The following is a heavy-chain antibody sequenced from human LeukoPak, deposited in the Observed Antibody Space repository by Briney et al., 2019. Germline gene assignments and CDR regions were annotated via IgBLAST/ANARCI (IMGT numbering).Heavy chain of an antibody. CDR1: GFTFSSFW. V-gene: IGHV3-74*01. CDR3: VQRHCDGGNCLHRDY. D-gene: IGHD2-15*01. CDR2: ISPDGRTT. Sequence: GGSLRLSCAASGFTFSSFWMHWVSQAPGKGLVWVSHISPDGRTTYYADFVKGRLTISRDNAKNTLYLQINGLRAEDTAVYYCVQRHCDGGNCLHRDYWGQGTLVTVSS. J-gene: IGHJ4*02.